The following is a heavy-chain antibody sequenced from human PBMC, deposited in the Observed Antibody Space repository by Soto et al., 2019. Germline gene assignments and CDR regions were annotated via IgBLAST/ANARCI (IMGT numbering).Heavy chain of an antibody. V-gene: IGHV2-5*01. J-gene: IGHJ3*01. Sequence: QATLKKSGPTLVKPTRTLTLTCYSSGFSRSKSGLAVGWIRQSPGKALEWLALIYCSADEHYRPTLTSRLSIIYATSKNHVVLIMPDMDPVDTAADYCALGLATLPVFAFDFWVQGPMVTVSS. D-gene: IGHD6-6*01. CDR3: ALGLATLPVFAFDF. CDR1: GFSRSKSGLA. CDR2: IYCSADE.